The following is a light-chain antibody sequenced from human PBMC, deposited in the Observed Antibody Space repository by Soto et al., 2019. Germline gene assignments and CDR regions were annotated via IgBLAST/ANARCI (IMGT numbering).Light chain of an antibody. J-gene: IGKJ3*01. CDR3: QKCDYLPI. V-gene: IGKV1-27*01. CDR2: AAS. Sequence: DIQMTQSPSSLSASVGDRVTITCRASQGISNYLAWYQQKPGTVPKLLISAASTLQTGVPSRFSGGGSGTDFTLTISSLQTEDVATYYCQKCDYLPIFGPGTTVYFK. CDR1: QGISNY.